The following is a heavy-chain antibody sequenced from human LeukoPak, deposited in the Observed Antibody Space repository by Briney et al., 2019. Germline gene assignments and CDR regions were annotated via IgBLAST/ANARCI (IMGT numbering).Heavy chain of an antibody. J-gene: IGHJ4*02. V-gene: IGHV3-23*01. D-gene: IGHD1-26*01. Sequence: GGSLRLSCAASGFTFSSSAMSWVRQAPGKGLEWVSAISNNGGYTYYADSVQGRFTISRDNSKNTLYLQMISLRAEDTAVYYCAKDARLGTTYHFDYWGQGTLVTVSS. CDR1: GFTFSSSA. CDR2: ISNNGGYT. CDR3: AKDARLGTTYHFDY.